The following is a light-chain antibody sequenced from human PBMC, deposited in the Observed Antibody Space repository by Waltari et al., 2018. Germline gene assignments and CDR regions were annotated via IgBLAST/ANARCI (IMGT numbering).Light chain of an antibody. CDR3: CSYAGSSTNVV. CDR1: SSDVGSYNL. Sequence: QSALTQPASVSGSPGQSITISCTGTSSDVGSYNLVSWYQQHPGKAPKLMIYEGSKRPSGVSNRFSCSKSGNMASLTISGLQAEDEADYYCCSYAGSSTNVVFGGGTKLTVL. CDR2: EGS. J-gene: IGLJ2*01. V-gene: IGLV2-23*01.